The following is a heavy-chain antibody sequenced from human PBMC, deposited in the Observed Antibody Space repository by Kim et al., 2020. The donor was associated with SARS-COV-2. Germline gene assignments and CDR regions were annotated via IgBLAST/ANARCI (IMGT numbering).Heavy chain of an antibody. Sequence: ADTVKGPFTITRDNAKNSLYLQMNSLRAEDTAVYYCARVGSTVAAGSIDYWGQGTLVTVSS. CDR3: ARVGSTVAAGSIDY. V-gene: IGHV3-11*01. D-gene: IGHD6-13*01. J-gene: IGHJ4*02.